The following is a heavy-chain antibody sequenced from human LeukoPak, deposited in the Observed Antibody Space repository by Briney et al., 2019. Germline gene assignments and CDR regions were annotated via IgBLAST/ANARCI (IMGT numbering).Heavy chain of an antibody. D-gene: IGHD2-2*01. CDR3: ARAKGYCSSTSCHWFDY. J-gene: IGHJ4*02. CDR2: IYYSGTT. V-gene: IGHV4-59*08. CDR1: GGSISTYY. Sequence: SETLSLTCTVSGGSISTYYWSWIRQPPGKGLEWIGYIYYSGTTNYNPSLKSRVTISVDTSKNQFSLKLSSVTAADTAVYYCARAKGYCSSTSCHWFDYWGQGTLVTVSS.